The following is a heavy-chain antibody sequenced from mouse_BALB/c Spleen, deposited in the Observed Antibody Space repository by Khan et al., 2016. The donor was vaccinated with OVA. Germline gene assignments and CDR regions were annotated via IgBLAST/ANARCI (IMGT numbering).Heavy chain of an antibody. D-gene: IGHD4-1*01. Sequence: EVQVVESGGDLVKPGGSLKLSCAASGFSFSSYSMSWVRQTPDKRLEWVATISSGGDYTYYPDIVKGRFTISRANAQNTLYLQMSSLKYEDTAMYYGASHLTVSFAYWGQGTLVTVSA. V-gene: IGHV5-6*01. CDR2: ISSGGDYT. J-gene: IGHJ3*01. CDR3: ASHLTVSFAY. CDR1: GFSFSSYS.